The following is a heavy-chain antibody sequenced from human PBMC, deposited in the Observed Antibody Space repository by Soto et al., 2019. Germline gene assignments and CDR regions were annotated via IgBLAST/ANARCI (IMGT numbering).Heavy chain of an antibody. D-gene: IGHD6-13*01. J-gene: IGHJ5*02. CDR1: GFTFSSYA. Sequence: HPGGSLRLSCAASGFTFSSYAMSWVRQAPGKGLEWVSAISGSGGSTYYADSVKGRFTISRDNSKNTLYLQMNSLRAEDTAVYYCAKDLIGSSWYGGFDNWFDPWGQGTLVTVSS. CDR2: ISGSGGST. CDR3: AKDLIGSSWYGGFDNWFDP. V-gene: IGHV3-23*01.